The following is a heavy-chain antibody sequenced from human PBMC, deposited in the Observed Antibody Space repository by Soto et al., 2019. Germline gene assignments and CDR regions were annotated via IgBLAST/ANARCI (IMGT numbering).Heavy chain of an antibody. V-gene: IGHV1-8*01. CDR2: MKTNSGNT. D-gene: IGHD1-1*01. Sequence: SLKVSGKASESTFMNYDISWVRQATGKGLEWMGLMKTNSGNTGYAMKFQGRVSMTRNTSIYTVYLELSRLASDDRAVYYCVRMASSGRLNWFDXWGQGTLVTVSX. CDR1: ESTFMNYD. J-gene: IGHJ5*02. CDR3: VRMASSGRLNWFDX.